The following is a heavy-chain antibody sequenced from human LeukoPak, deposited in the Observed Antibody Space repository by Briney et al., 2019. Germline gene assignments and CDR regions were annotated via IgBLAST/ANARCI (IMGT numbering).Heavy chain of an antibody. CDR2: LYSDGNT. J-gene: IGHJ4*02. CDR3: ARGVEPLAANTLAY. D-gene: IGHD1-14*01. Sequence: GGSQTLPCAAAGFTVITNDMTGVRQAPGKGLEWVSVLYSDGNTKYADSVQGRFTISRDNSKNTLYLEMNSLSPDDTAVYYCARGVEPLAANTLAYWGQGTLVTVSS. V-gene: IGHV3-53*01. CDR1: GFTVITND.